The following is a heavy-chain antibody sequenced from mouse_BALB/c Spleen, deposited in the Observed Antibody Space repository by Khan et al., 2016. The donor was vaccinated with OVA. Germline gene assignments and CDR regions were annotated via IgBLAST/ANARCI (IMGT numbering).Heavy chain of an antibody. J-gene: IGHJ2*01. V-gene: IGHV1-7*01. Sequence: QVQLQQSGAEQAKPGASVKMSCKTSGYTFSSYWMHWVKQRHGQGLEWIGYINPTSGYTEYNEKFKDKATLSADKSSSTAYMQLTSLTSEDSAVYYCARDRIDYWGQGTTLTVSS. CDR2: INPTSGYT. CDR3: ARDRIDY. CDR1: GYTFSSYW.